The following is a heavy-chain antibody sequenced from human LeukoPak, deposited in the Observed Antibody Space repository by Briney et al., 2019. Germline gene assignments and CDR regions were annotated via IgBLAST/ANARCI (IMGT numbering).Heavy chain of an antibody. CDR2: INHDGSST. J-gene: IGHJ6*03. Sequence: GGSLRLSCATSGFTFSTFWMHWVRQAPGKGLVWVSRINHDGSSTNYADSVKGRFTISRDNAKNSLYLQMNSLRAEDTAVYYCARTRRDIVVVVAATYYMDVWGKGTTVTVSS. D-gene: IGHD2-15*01. CDR3: ARTRRDIVVVVAATYYMDV. V-gene: IGHV3-74*01. CDR1: GFTFSTFW.